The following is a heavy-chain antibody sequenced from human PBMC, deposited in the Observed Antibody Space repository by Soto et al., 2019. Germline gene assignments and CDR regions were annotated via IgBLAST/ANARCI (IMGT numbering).Heavy chain of an antibody. D-gene: IGHD5-12*01. CDR3: ARGGKRVATILRLESNWFDP. J-gene: IGHJ5*02. Sequence: SETLSLTCAVYGGSFSGYYWSWIRQPPGKGLEWIGEINHSGSTNYNPSLKSRVTISVDTSKNQFSLKLSSVTAADTAVYYCARGGKRVATILRLESNWFDPWGQGTLVTVSS. CDR2: INHSGST. V-gene: IGHV4-34*01. CDR1: GGSFSGYY.